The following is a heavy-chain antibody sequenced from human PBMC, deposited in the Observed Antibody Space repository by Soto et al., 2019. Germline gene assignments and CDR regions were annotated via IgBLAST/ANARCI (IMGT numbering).Heavy chain of an antibody. V-gene: IGHV3-23*01. CDR2: ISGSGGST. CDR1: GFTLSSYD. CDR3: ADPPTSDS. J-gene: IGHJ4*02. Sequence: EVQLLESGGGLVQPGGSLRLSCAASGFTLSSYDMSWVRQAPGKGLEWVSGISGSGGSTYYADSVKGRFTISRDNSKNTLYLQMNSLRAEDTAVYYCADPPTSDSWGQGTLVTVSS.